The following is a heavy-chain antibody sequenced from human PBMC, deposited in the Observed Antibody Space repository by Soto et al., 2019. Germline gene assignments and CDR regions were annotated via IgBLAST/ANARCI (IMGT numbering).Heavy chain of an antibody. CDR3: ARHGGYCSSTSCYASGWFDP. Sequence: GESLKISCKGSGYSFTSYWIGWVRQMPGKGLEWMGIIYPGDSDTRYSPSFQGQITISADKSISTAYLQWSSLKAPDTAMYYCARHGGYCSSTSCYASGWFDPWGQGTLVTVSS. J-gene: IGHJ5*02. CDR2: IYPGDSDT. CDR1: GYSFTSYW. D-gene: IGHD2-2*01. V-gene: IGHV5-51*01.